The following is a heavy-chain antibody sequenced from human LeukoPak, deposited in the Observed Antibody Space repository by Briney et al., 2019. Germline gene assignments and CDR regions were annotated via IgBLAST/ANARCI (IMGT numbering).Heavy chain of an antibody. CDR3: ARGMVRGESYKSMDY. J-gene: IGHJ4*02. D-gene: IGHD3-10*01. V-gene: IGHV4-34*01. CDR2: INHSGST. Sequence: FETLCPSRAVSGGSFSGYTTGGLPQPPGKGLEWIGEINHSGSTNYNPSLKSQVTISVDTSKNQFSLKLSSVTAADTAVYYCARGMVRGESYKSMDYWGQGTGVTVSS. CDR1: GGSFSGYT.